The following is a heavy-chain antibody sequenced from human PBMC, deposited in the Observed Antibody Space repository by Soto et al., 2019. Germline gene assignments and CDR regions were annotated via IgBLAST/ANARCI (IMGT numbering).Heavy chain of an antibody. Sequence: PGGSLRLSCAASGFTFSSYAMSWVRQAPGKGLEWVSAISGSGGSTYYADSVKGRFTISRDNSKNTLYLQMNSLRAEDTAVYYCAKTEGVVVATISDDAFDIWGQGTMVTVSS. D-gene: IGHD2-15*01. CDR3: AKTEGVVVATISDDAFDI. CDR1: GFTFSSYA. V-gene: IGHV3-23*01. J-gene: IGHJ3*02. CDR2: ISGSGGST.